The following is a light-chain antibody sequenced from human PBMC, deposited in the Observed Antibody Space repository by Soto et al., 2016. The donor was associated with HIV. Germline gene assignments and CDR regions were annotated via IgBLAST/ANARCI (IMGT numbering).Light chain of an antibody. CDR3: NCRDSSGNHLEV. Sequence: SSELTQDPAVSVALGQTVRITCQGDSLRKYYASWYQQKPGQAPVLVIYGKNNRPSGIPDRFSGSNSVNTASLTITGAQAEDEADYYCNCRDSSGNHLEVFGTGTKVTVL. CDR1: SLRKYY. J-gene: IGLJ1*01. CDR2: GKN. V-gene: IGLV3-19*01.